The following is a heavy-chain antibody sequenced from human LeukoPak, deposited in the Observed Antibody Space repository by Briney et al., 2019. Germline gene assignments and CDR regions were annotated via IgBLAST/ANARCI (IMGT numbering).Heavy chain of an antibody. CDR2: IKEDGSEK. V-gene: IGHV3-7*01. Sequence: RGSLRLSCEASGFTFSTYWMTWVRQAPGKGLKWVANIKEDGSEKSYVDSVKGRFTISKDNAKNSLYLQMNSLRAEDTAVYYCARIHSGSYYMGFDYWGQGALVTVSS. CDR3: ARIHSGSYYMGFDY. J-gene: IGHJ4*02. D-gene: IGHD1-26*01. CDR1: GFTFSTYW.